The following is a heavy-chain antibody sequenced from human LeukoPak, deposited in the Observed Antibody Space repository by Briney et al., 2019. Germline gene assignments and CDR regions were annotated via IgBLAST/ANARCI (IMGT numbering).Heavy chain of an antibody. J-gene: IGHJ4*02. V-gene: IGHV4-30-4*01. D-gene: IGHD3-10*01. CDR2: IVNSGST. CDR1: GGSISSGDSL. CDR3: ARGVWFGELAFDS. Sequence: SQTLSLTCTVSGGSISSGDSLWSWIRQSPGKGLEWIGYIVNSGSTYSKPSIQSRVTISLDTSKNQFSLKLNSVTAADTAVYYCARGVWFGELAFDSWGQGTLVTVSS.